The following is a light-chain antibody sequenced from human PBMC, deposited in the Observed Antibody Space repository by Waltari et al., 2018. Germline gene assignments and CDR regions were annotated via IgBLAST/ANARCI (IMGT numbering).Light chain of an antibody. V-gene: IGLV2-23*01. CDR1: SSDVGNYNL. CDR3: CSYAGSYTWV. CDR2: DDN. J-gene: IGLJ3*02. Sequence: QSALTQPASVSGSPGPSITISCTGTSSDVGNYNLVFWYQQYPGKAPKVMIFDDNRRPSGVSDRFSGSKSGNTASLTISGVQAEDEADYYCCSYAGSYTWVFGGGTKLTVL.